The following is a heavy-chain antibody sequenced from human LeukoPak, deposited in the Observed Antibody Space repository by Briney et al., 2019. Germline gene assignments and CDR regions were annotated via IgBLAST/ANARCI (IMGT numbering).Heavy chain of an antibody. Sequence: SETLSLTCTVSGDSISSSSYYWGWIRQPPGKGLEWIGYIYYSGSTNYNPSLKSRVTISVDTSKNQFSLKLSSVTAADTAVYYCARGYSSSGLFDYWGQGTLVTVSS. CDR2: IYYSGST. CDR3: ARGYSSSGLFDY. D-gene: IGHD6-6*01. CDR1: GDSISSSSYY. V-gene: IGHV4-61*05. J-gene: IGHJ4*02.